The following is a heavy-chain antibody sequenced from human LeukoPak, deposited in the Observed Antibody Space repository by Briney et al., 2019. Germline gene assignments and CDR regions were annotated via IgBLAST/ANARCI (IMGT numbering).Heavy chain of an antibody. CDR3: TRDLHTVIPPGGIDY. V-gene: IGHV3-21*01. CDR1: GFTFSAYS. D-gene: IGHD4-17*01. Sequence: PGGSLRLSCAASGFTFSAYSMNWVRQAPGKGLEWVSSITETSHVYYAESEKGRFTISRDNAKNLVFLQIKSLRVEDTAVYFCTRDLHTVIPPGGIDYWGQGTLVTVSS. J-gene: IGHJ4*02. CDR2: ITETSHV.